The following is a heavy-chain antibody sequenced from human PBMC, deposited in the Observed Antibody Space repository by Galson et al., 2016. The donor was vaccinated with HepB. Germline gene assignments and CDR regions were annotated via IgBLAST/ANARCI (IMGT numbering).Heavy chain of an antibody. CDR3: VRGSYSRGHD. J-gene: IGHJ4*02. V-gene: IGHV3-53*01. D-gene: IGHD3-10*01. CDR1: GLNVTSDY. CDR2: IYSGGTT. Sequence: SLRLSCAASGLNVTSDYMHWVRQAPGKGLEWISVIYSGGTTFYADSVKGRFTISRDISKNTIYLQMSSLRAEDTALYFCVRGSYSRGHDWGQGTLVTVSS.